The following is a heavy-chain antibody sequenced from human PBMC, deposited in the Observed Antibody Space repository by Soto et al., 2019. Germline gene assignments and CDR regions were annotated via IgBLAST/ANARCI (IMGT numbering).Heavy chain of an antibody. V-gene: IGHV1-3*01. D-gene: IGHD3-22*01. CDR1: GYTFTSYP. Sequence: ASVKVSCKASGYTFTSYPMHWLRQAPGQRLEWMGWIKGGNGNTQYSQKFEGRVTITRDTSASTAYMELSSLTSEDTAVYYRARVGCNDITCPDLFEPWGQGTMVTVSS. CDR3: ARVGCNDITCPDLFEP. CDR2: IKGGNGNT. J-gene: IGHJ5*02.